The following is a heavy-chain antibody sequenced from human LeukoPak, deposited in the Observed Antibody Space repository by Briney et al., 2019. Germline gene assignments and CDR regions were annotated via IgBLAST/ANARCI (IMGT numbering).Heavy chain of an antibody. CDR2: ISGNGDYT. Sequence: PGGSLRLSCAASGFTFSSYAMSWVRQAPGKGLEWDSTISGNGDYTFYADSVKGRFTISRDNSKNTLYLQMNSLRADDTAVYYCAKRGIATAASFDYWGQGTPVSVSS. CDR1: GFTFSSYA. J-gene: IGHJ4*02. CDR3: AKRGIATAASFDY. D-gene: IGHD6-13*01. V-gene: IGHV3-23*01.